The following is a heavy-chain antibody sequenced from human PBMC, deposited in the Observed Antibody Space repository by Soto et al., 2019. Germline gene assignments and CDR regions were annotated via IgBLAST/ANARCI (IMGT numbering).Heavy chain of an antibody. J-gene: IGHJ6*02. CDR3: ASKTETGWDYYGMDV. V-gene: IGHV3-30*03. CDR1: GFTFSSYG. D-gene: IGHD3-9*01. CDR2: ISYDGSNK. Sequence: HPGGSLRLSCAASGFTFSSYGMHWVRQAPGKGLEWVAVISYDGSNKYYADSVKGRFTISRDNSKNTLYLQMNSLRAEDTAVYYCASKTETGWDYYGMDVWGQGTTVTVSS.